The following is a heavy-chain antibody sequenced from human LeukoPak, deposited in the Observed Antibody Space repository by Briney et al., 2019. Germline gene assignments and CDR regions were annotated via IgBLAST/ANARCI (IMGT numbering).Heavy chain of an antibody. Sequence: PGGSLRLSCAASGFTFSSYWMSWVRQAPGKGLEWVANIKQDGSEKYYVDSVKGRFTISRDNAKNSLYLQMNSLRAEDTAVYYCARGGRYSGYDYFDYWGQGTLVTVSS. CDR2: IKQDGSEK. J-gene: IGHJ4*02. D-gene: IGHD5-12*01. CDR3: ARGGRYSGYDYFDY. CDR1: GFTFSSYW. V-gene: IGHV3-7*01.